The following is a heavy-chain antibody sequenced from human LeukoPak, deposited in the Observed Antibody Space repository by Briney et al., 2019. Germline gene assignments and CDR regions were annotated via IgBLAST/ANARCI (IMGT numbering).Heavy chain of an antibody. Sequence: GGSLRLSCAASGFTFSSYAMHWVRQAPGKGLEWVAVISYNGSNKYYADSVKGRFTISRDNSKNTLYLQRNSLRAEDTTVYYCARVASGALPDSWGQGTLVTVSS. V-gene: IGHV3-30-3*01. CDR2: ISYNGSNK. CDR3: ARVASGALPDS. CDR1: GFTFSSYA. J-gene: IGHJ5*01. D-gene: IGHD2-15*01.